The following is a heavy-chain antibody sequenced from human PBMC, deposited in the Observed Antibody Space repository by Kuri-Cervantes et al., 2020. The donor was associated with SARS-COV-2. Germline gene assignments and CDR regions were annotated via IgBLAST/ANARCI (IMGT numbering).Heavy chain of an antibody. J-gene: IGHJ3*02. Sequence: ASVKVSCKASGYTVASYVLHWVRQDTGQRLEWMGWLRLGNGQTKYSQKFQGRVTMNRDTSANIAYMELSSLRSEDTATYCCVRVDMDIWGQGTMVTVSS. CDR2: LRLGNGQT. V-gene: IGHV1-3*01. CDR3: VRVDMDI. D-gene: IGHD3-9*01. CDR1: GYTVASYV.